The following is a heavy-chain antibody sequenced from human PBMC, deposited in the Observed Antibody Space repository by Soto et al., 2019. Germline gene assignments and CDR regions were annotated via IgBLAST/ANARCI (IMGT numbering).Heavy chain of an antibody. J-gene: IGHJ4*02. D-gene: IGHD4-17*01. Sequence: SETLSLTCTVSGSSISSYYWSWIRQPPGKGLEWIGSIYHSGSTNYNPSLKGRVIISVDSSKKQLSLRLNSVTAADTAVYYCTRVGGYYGDYPNFDYWGQGALVTVSS. CDR1: GSSISSYY. CDR3: TRVGGYYGDYPNFDY. CDR2: IYHSGST. V-gene: IGHV4-59*01.